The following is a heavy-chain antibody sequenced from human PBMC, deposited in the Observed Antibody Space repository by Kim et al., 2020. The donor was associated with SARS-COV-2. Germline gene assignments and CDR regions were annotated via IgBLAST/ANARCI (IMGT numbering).Heavy chain of an antibody. D-gene: IGHD1-7*01. Sequence: GSLRLSCAASGFTFSSYSMNWVRQAPGKGLEWVSYISSSSSTIYYADSVQGRFTISRDNAKNSLYLQMNSLRDEDTAVYYCARLGEYNWNYWARSAFDIWGQGTMVTVSS. CDR3: ARLGEYNWNYWARSAFDI. CDR1: GFTFSSYS. V-gene: IGHV3-48*02. CDR2: ISSSSSTI. J-gene: IGHJ3*02.